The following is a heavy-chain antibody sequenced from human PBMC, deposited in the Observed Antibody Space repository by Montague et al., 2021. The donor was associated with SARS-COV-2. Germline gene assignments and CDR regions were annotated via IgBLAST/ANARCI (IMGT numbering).Heavy chain of an antibody. V-gene: IGHV4-39*01. CDR3: ASGIYPSGSYYNRYYYGLNI. CDR1: GDSISYRSYY. D-gene: IGHD3-10*01. Sequence: SETLSLTCTVSGDSISYRSYYWGWIRQPPGKGLEWIGTVSYSGSTYYNASLKSRVTIYVDTSKSQFSLKLTSVTAADTATYYCASGIYPSGSYYNRYYYGLNIWGPGTTVIVSS. CDR2: VSYSGST. J-gene: IGHJ6*02.